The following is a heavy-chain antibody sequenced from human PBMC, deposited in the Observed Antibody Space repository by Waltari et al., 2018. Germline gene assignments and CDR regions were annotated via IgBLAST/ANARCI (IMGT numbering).Heavy chain of an antibody. CDR2: IYYSGST. CDR1: GGSISSSSYY. J-gene: IGHJ4*02. Sequence: QLQLQESGPGLVKPSETLSLTCTVSGGSISSSSYYWGWIRQPPGKGLEWIGSIYYSGSTYYNPTRKSRVTISVDTSKNQFSLKLSSVTAADTAVYYCARRTKLTYYFDYWGQGTLVTVSS. CDR3: ARRTKLTYYFDY. D-gene: IGHD3-16*01. V-gene: IGHV4-39*01.